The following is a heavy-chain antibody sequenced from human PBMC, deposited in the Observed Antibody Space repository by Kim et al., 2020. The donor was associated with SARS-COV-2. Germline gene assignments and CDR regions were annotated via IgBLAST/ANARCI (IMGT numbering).Heavy chain of an antibody. J-gene: IGHJ6*02. D-gene: IGHD6-19*01. CDR3: ARGVRGDSGWLFNYAMDV. V-gene: IGHV3-7*01. CDR2: IKQDGSEK. CDR1: GFIIDNYW. Sequence: GGSLRLSCAASGFIIDNYWVSWVRQAPGKGLEWVANIKQDGSEKYYVDSVKGRFTISRDNAKNSVYLQMNSLRAEDTAVYYCARGVRGDSGWLFNYAMDVWGQGTTVTVSS.